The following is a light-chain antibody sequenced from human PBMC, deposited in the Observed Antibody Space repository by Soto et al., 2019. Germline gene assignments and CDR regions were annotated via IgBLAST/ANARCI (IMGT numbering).Light chain of an antibody. J-gene: IGKJ5*01. V-gene: IGKV1D-12*01. Sequence: DIQMTQSPSSVSASVGDRVTITCRASQGISRWLAWYQQNPGKAPKLLIYAASSLQSGVPSRFSRSGSWTDFTLTISSLQPEDFATYYCQQANSFPITFGQGTRLEIK. CDR1: QGISRW. CDR3: QQANSFPIT. CDR2: AAS.